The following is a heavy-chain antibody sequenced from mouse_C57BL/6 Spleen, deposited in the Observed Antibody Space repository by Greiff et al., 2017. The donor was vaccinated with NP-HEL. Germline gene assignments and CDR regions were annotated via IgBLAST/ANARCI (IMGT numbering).Heavy chain of an antibody. CDR3: ARVGGLYYFDY. D-gene: IGHD3-3*01. Sequence: VQLKESGPELVKPGASVKISCKASGYSFTDDNMNWVKQSNGQSLEWFGVIIPNYGTTSYNQKFKGKATLTVDQSSSTAYIQHNSLTFEDSSVCYCARVGGLYYFDYWGQGTTLTVSS. J-gene: IGHJ2*01. CDR2: IIPNYGTT. V-gene: IGHV1-39*01. CDR1: GYSFTDDN.